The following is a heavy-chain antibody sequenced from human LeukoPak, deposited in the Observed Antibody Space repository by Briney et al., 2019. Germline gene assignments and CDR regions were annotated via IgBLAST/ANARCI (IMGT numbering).Heavy chain of an antibody. CDR3: ARLPSYSYYYYMDV. J-gene: IGHJ6*03. CDR1: GYSFTSYW. CDR2: IYPGDSDA. Sequence: GESLKISCKGSGYSFTSYWIGWVRQMPGKGLEWMGIIYPGDSDARYSPSFQGQDTISADKSISTAYLQWSSLKASDTALYYCARLPSYSYYYYMDVWGKGTTVSVSS. D-gene: IGHD2-15*01. V-gene: IGHV5-51*01.